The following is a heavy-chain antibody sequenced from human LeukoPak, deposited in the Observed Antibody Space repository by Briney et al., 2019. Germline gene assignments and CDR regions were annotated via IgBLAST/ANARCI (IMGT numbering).Heavy chain of an antibody. J-gene: IGHJ4*02. CDR1: GYTFTGYY. CDR3: AREVSTTEAYDY. D-gene: IGHD4-17*01. Sequence: ASVEVSCKASGYTFTGYYMHWVRQAPGQGLEWMGWINPNSGGTNYAQKFQGRVTMTRDTSISTAYMELSRLRSDDTAVYYCAREVSTTEAYDYWGQGTLVTVSS. CDR2: INPNSGGT. V-gene: IGHV1-2*02.